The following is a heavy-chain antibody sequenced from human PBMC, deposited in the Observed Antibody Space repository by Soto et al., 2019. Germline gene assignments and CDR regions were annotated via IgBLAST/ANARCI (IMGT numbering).Heavy chain of an antibody. D-gene: IGHD3-16*01. Sequence: QVQLVQSGAEVKKPVSSVKVSCKASGGTFSSYTISWVRQAPGQGLEWMGRIIPILGIANYAQKFQGRVTITADKTTSTDYMELRSLRSEDPAGYSCAGGAAGGWGQGTLVTVSS. CDR3: AGGAAGG. V-gene: IGHV1-69*02. CDR2: IIPILGIA. CDR1: GGTFSSYT. J-gene: IGHJ4*02.